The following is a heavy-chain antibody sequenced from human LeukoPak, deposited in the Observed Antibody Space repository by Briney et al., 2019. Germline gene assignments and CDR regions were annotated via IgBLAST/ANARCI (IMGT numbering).Heavy chain of an antibody. CDR2: INPNSGGT. V-gene: IGHV1-2*02. CDR3: ARGRESYSPDY. CDR1: GYTFIGYS. D-gene: IGHD1-26*01. Sequence: GASVKVSCKASGYTFIGYSMHWVRQAPGQGLEWMGWINPNSGGTNYAQKFQGRVSMTRDTSISTAYMELSSLTSDDTAVYYCARGRESYSPDYWGQGTLVTVSS. J-gene: IGHJ4*02.